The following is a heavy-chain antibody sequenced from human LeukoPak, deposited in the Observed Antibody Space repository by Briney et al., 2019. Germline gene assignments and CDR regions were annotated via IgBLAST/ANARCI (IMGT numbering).Heavy chain of an antibody. V-gene: IGHV4-34*01. CDR2: INHSGST. CDR3: ARARKRWHSQWFDP. J-gene: IGHJ5*02. Sequence: PSETLSLTCAVYGGSFSGYYWSWIRQPPGKGLEWIGEINHSGSTNHNPSLKSRVTISVDTSKNQFSLKLSSVTAADTAVYYCARARKRWHSQWFDPWGQGTLVTVSS. CDR1: GGSFSGYY. D-gene: IGHD5-24*01.